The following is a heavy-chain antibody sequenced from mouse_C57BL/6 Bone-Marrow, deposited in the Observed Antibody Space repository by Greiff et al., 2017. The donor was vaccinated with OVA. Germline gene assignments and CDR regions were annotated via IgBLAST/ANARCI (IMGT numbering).Heavy chain of an antibody. V-gene: IGHV1-81*01. CDR3: ARKTTVVARGYYFDY. CDR2: IYPRSGNT. J-gene: IGHJ2*01. D-gene: IGHD1-1*01. CDR1: GYTFTSYG. Sequence: QVQLQQSGAELARPGASVKLSCKASGYTFTSYGISWVKQRTGQGLEWIGEIYPRSGNTYYNEKFKGKATLTADKSSSTAYMELRSLTSEDSAVYFCARKTTVVARGYYFDYWGQGTTLTVSS.